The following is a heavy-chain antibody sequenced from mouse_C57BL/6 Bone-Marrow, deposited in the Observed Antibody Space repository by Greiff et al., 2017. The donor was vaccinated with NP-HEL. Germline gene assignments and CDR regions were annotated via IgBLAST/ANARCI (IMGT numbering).Heavy chain of an antibody. CDR1: GYTFTSYW. V-gene: IGHV1-55*01. CDR2: IYPGSGST. J-gene: IGHJ1*03. D-gene: IGHD1-1*01. Sequence: QVPRQPPWSSLFTPVASVKMSCKASGYTFTSYWITWVKQRPGQGLEWIGDIYPGSGSTNYNEKFKSKATLTVDTSSSTAYMQLSSLTSEDSAVYYCARGPFYYYGSSYWYFDVWGTGTTVTVSS. CDR3: ARGPFYYYGSSYWYFDV.